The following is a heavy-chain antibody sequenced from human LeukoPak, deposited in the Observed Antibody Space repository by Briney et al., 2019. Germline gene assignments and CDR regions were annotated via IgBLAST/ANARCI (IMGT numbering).Heavy chain of an antibody. D-gene: IGHD3-3*01. CDR2: ISGSGGTT. V-gene: IGHV3-23*01. CDR3: LTAAGADFFDY. J-gene: IGHJ4*02. CDR1: GFSFRSYA. Sequence: GGSLRLSCAASGFSFRSYAMSWVRQAPGMGLEWVSAISGSGGTTDYADSVKGRFTISSDNSKNTLYLQMNSLRAEDTAVYYCLTAAGADFFDYWGQGTLVTVSS.